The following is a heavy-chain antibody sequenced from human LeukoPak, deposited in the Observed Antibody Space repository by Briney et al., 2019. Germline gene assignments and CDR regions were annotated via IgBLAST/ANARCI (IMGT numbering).Heavy chain of an antibody. Sequence: ASVKVSCKASGYTFTGYYIHWVRQAPGQGLEWMGWINPNSGATDYAQKFQGRVTMTRDTSIDTAYMDLSRLSSDDTAVYFCARDIGGIEMATIFLSDWGQGTLVTVSS. CDR3: ARDIGGIEMATIFLSD. J-gene: IGHJ4*02. D-gene: IGHD5-24*01. V-gene: IGHV1-2*02. CDR1: GYTFTGYY. CDR2: INPNSGAT.